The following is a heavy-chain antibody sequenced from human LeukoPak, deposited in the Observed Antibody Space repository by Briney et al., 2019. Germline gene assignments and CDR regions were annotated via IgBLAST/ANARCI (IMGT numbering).Heavy chain of an antibody. CDR2: IYYSGST. Sequence: SETLSLTCTVSGGSISSSNYYWGWIRQPPGKGLEYIGSIYYSGSTYYNPSLKSRVTISVDTSKSQFSLKLSSVTAADTAVYYCAREGRYRYGYNEYHLYMDIWGKGTTVTVSS. J-gene: IGHJ6*03. V-gene: IGHV4-39*07. CDR3: AREGRYRYGYNEYHLYMDI. CDR1: GGSISSSNYY. D-gene: IGHD5-18*01.